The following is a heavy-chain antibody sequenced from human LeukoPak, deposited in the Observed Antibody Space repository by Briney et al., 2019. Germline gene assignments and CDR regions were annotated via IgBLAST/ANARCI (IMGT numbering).Heavy chain of an antibody. CDR3: ASYYGSGSYYDY. J-gene: IGHJ4*02. Sequence: PGGSLRLSCAASGFTFSSYAMHWVRQAPGKGLEWVAVISYDGSNKYYADSVKGRFTISRDNSKNTLYLQMNSLRAEDTAVYYCASYYGSGSYYDYWGQGTLVTVSS. CDR2: ISYDGSNK. CDR1: GFTFSSYA. D-gene: IGHD3-10*01. V-gene: IGHV3-30-3*01.